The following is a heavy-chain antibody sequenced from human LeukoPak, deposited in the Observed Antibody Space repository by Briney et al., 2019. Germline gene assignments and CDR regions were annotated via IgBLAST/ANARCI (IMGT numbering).Heavy chain of an antibody. Sequence: GGSLRLSCAASGFTFSSYSMNWVRQAPGKGLEWVSSISGSSSYIYYADSVKGRFTISRDNAKNSLYLQMNSLRAEDTAVYYCARAGSRYYYDSSGYVDYWGQGTLVTVSS. J-gene: IGHJ4*02. V-gene: IGHV3-21*01. CDR2: ISGSSSYI. CDR1: GFTFSSYS. CDR3: ARAGSRYYYDSSGYVDY. D-gene: IGHD3-22*01.